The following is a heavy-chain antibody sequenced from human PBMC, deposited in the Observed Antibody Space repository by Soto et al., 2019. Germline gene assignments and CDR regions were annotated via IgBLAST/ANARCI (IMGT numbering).Heavy chain of an antibody. CDR1: GFTFSDYY. CDR2: ISGNSLDT. D-gene: IGHD6-13*01. J-gene: IGHJ3*02. CDR3: ASGQQIRMADI. Sequence: QVQLVESGGGLVKPGGSLRLSCAASGFTFSDYYASWLRQSPGKGLEWISYISGNSLDTNYAGSVRGRFTISRDNAENSLYLQMNYLRAEDTAMYYCASGQQIRMADIWGQGTMVTVSS. V-gene: IGHV3-11*05.